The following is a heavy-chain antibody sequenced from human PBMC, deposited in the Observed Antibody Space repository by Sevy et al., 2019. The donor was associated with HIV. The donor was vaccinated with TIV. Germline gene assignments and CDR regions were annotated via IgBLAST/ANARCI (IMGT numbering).Heavy chain of an antibody. D-gene: IGHD3-9*01. CDR3: AKDFTGYNRMDV. V-gene: IGHV3-30*18. Sequence: GGSLRLSCIVSGISFTTSGMHWVRQAPGKGLEWVAVISYHGRDKFYAESVKGRSTISRDNSKNMLYLQMNSLRAEDTGVYYCAKDFTGYNRMDVWGQGTMVTVSS. CDR2: ISYHGRDK. J-gene: IGHJ6*02. CDR1: GISFTTSG.